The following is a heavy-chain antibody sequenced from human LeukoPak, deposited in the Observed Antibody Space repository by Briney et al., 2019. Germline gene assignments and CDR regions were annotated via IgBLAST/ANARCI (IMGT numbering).Heavy chain of an antibody. CDR1: GYSISSGYY. Sequence: SETLSLTCTVSGYSISSGYYWGWIRQPAGKGLEWIGRIYTSGSTNYNPSLKSRVTMSVDTSKNQFSLKLSSVTAADTAVYYCARVGDYYFDYWGQGTLVTVSS. D-gene: IGHD4-17*01. J-gene: IGHJ4*02. V-gene: IGHV4-4*07. CDR3: ARVGDYYFDY. CDR2: IYTSGST.